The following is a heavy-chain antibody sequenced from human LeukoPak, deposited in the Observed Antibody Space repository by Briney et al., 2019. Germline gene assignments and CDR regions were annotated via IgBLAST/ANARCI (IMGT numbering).Heavy chain of an antibody. V-gene: IGHV1-18*01. Sequence: ASVKVSCEASGYTFTSYDINWVRQATGQGLEWMGWMNPNSGNTNYAQKLQGRVTMTTGTSTSTAYMELRSLRSDDTAVYYCARAGPYGDYDYWGQGTLVTVSS. D-gene: IGHD4-17*01. CDR3: ARAGPYGDYDY. J-gene: IGHJ4*02. CDR2: MNPNSGNT. CDR1: GYTFTSYD.